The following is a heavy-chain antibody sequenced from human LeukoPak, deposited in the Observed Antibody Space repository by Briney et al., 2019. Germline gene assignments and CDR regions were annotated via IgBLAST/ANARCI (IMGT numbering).Heavy chain of an antibody. CDR2: ISSSSSYI. D-gene: IGHD5-24*01. J-gene: IGHJ4*02. V-gene: IGHV3-21*01. Sequence: GGSLRLSCAASGFTFSSYSMNWVRQAPGKGLEWVSSISSSSSYIYYADSVKGRFTISRDNAKNSLYLQMNSLRAEDTAVYYCARGEVEMATNHYFDYCGQGTLVTVSS. CDR1: GFTFSSYS. CDR3: ARGEVEMATNHYFDY.